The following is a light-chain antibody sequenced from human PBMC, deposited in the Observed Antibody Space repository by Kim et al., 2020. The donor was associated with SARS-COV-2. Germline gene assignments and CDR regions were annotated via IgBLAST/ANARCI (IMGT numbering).Light chain of an antibody. J-gene: IGLJ3*02. CDR1: SSDIGSYNY. CDR2: EVS. Sequence: GQSVTISCTGTSSDIGSYNYVSWYQQHPGKAPKIMIYEVSNRPSGVSSRFSGSKSGNTASLTISGLQTEDEADYYCSSYTSSTTWVFGGGTQLTVL. V-gene: IGLV2-14*01. CDR3: SSYTSSTTWV.